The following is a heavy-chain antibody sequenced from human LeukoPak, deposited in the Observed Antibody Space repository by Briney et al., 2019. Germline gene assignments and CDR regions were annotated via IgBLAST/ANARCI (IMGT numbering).Heavy chain of an antibody. CDR1: GGTFSSYA. D-gene: IGHD6-13*01. CDR3: ATNPEIAAAGSITQYNWFDP. J-gene: IGHJ5*02. V-gene: IGHV1-24*01. CDR2: FDPEDGET. Sequence: GASVKVSCKASGGTFSSYAISWVRQAPGKGLEWMGGFDPEDGETIYAQKFQGRVTMTEDTSTDTAYMELSSLRSEDTAVYYCATNPEIAAAGSITQYNWFDPWGQGTLVTVSS.